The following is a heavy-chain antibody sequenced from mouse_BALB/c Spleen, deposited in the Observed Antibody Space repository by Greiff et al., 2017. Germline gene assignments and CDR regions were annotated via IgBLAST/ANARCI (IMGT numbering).Heavy chain of an antibody. CDR1: GYTFTDYA. D-gene: IGHD1-1*01. Sequence: VMLVESGAELVRPGVSVKISCKGSGYTFTDYAMHWVKPSHATSLEWIGVISTYYGDASYNQKFKGKATMTVDKSSSTAYMELARLTSEDSAIYYCARGFTTVVARNFDYWGQGTTLTVSS. CDR3: ARGFTTVVARNFDY. J-gene: IGHJ2*01. V-gene: IGHV1S137*01. CDR2: ISTYYGDA.